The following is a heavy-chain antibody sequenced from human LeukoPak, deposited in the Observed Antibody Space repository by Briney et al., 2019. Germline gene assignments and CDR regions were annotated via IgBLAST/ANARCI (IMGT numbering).Heavy chain of an antibody. CDR3: ARVQDTPMGSYFDS. V-gene: IGHV4-34*01. Sequence: SETLSLTCAVYGGSFSGYYWSWIRQPPGKGLEWIGEINHSGSTNYNPSLKSRVTISVDRSKNQFSLNLSSVTAADTAVYYCARVQDTPMGSYFDSWGQGILVTVSS. CDR1: GGSFSGYY. J-gene: IGHJ4*02. CDR2: INHSGST. D-gene: IGHD5-18*01.